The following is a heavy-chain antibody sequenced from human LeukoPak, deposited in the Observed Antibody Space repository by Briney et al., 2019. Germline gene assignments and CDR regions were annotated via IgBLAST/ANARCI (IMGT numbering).Heavy chain of an antibody. CDR3: ATSYYYDSSGFFDY. CDR2: FDPEDGET. V-gene: IGHV1-24*01. Sequence: APVKVSCKVSGYTLTELSMHWVRQAPGKGLEWMGGFDPEDGETIYAQKFQGRVTMTEDTSTDTAYMELSSLRSEDTAVYYCATSYYYDSSGFFDYWGQGTLVTVSS. J-gene: IGHJ4*02. CDR1: GYTLTELS. D-gene: IGHD3-22*01.